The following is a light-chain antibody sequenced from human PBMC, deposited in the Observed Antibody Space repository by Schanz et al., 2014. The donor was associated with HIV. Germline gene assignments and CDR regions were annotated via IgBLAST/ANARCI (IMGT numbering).Light chain of an antibody. CDR3: CSYAGSSTLV. J-gene: IGLJ2*01. V-gene: IGLV2-14*03. CDR2: DVS. Sequence: QSVLTQPASVSGSPGQSITISCTGVSSDVGGYNYVSWFQQHPGKAPKLMIFDVSNRPSGVSNRFSGSKSGNTASLTISGLQAEDEADYYCCSYAGSSTLVFGGGTKLTVL. CDR1: SSDVGGYNY.